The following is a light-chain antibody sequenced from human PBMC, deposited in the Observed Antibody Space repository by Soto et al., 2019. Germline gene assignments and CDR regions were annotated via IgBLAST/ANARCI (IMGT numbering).Light chain of an antibody. CDR1: SSDVGGYNY. CDR3: CSYSSISAYV. V-gene: IGLV2-14*01. CDR2: DVS. J-gene: IGLJ1*01. Sequence: QSVLTQPASVSGSPGQSITISCTGTSSDVGGYNYVSWYQQHPGKAPKLMIYDVSNRPSGVSNRFSGSKSGDTASLTISGLQAEDEADYYCCSYSSISAYVFGIGTKVTVL.